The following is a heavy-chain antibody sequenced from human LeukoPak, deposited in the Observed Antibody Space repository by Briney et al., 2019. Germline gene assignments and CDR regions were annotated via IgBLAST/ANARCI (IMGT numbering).Heavy chain of an antibody. CDR1: GFTFSSYS. J-gene: IGHJ6*03. V-gene: IGHV3-21*01. CDR2: ISSSSSYI. D-gene: IGHD2-15*01. Sequence: GGSLRLSCAASGFTFSSYSMNWVRQAPGKGLEWVSSISSSSSYIYYADSVKGRFTISRDNAKNSLYLQMNSLRAEDTAVYYCARDPPMRRYCSGGSCYPGSYYMDVWGKGTTVTVSS. CDR3: ARDPPMRRYCSGGSCYPGSYYMDV.